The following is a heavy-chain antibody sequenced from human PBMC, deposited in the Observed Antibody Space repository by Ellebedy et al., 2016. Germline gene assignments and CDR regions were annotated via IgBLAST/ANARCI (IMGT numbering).Heavy chain of an antibody. CDR1: GFSFTSNS. Sequence: GESLKISXAASGFSFTSNSMKWVRQAPGKGLEWVSSISPEGGATYYADSVRGRFTVSRDNARKSLYLQMNSLRREDTGVYFCASEEVLHIYYQDGMDAWGRGTSVTVSS. D-gene: IGHD4/OR15-4a*01. J-gene: IGHJ6*02. CDR3: ASEEVLHIYYQDGMDA. CDR2: ISPEGGAT. V-gene: IGHV3-21*01.